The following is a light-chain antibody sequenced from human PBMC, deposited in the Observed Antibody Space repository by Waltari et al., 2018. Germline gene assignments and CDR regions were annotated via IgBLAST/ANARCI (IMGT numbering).Light chain of an antibody. CDR3: QSYDSSLGGSV. V-gene: IGLV1-40*01. J-gene: IGLJ2*01. CDR1: SSSIGAGYD. CDR2: GNN. Sequence: QSVLTQSPSVSGAPGQRVTISCTGSSSSIGAGYDVNWYQQPPGTAPKLLIYGNNNRPARVPDRLTGSKSGTSASLAITGLQAEDEADYYCQSYDSSLGGSVFGGGTILTVL.